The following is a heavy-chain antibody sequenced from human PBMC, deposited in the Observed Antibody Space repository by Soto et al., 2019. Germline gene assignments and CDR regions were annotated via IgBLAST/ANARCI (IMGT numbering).Heavy chain of an antibody. J-gene: IGHJ5*02. CDR2: IYYSGST. V-gene: IGHV4-59*01. D-gene: IGHD6-6*01. CDR1: GGSISSYY. Sequence: SETLSLTCTVSGGSISSYYWSWIRQPPGKGLEWIGYIYYSGSTNYNPSLKSRVTISVGTSKNQFSLKLSSVTAADTAVYYCARTIAARRERGGWFDPWGQGTLVTVSS. CDR3: ARTIAARRERGGWFDP.